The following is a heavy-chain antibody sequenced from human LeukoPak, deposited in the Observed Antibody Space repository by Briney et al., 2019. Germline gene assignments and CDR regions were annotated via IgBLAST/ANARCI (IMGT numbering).Heavy chain of an antibody. CDR2: IKQDGSEK. CDR1: GFTFSSYW. Sequence: PGRSLRLSCAASGFTFSSYWMSWVRQAPGKGLDWVANIKQDGSEKYYVDSVKGRFTISRDNAKNSLYLQMNSLRAEDTAVYYCARDKIVGATLLDYWGQGTLVTVSS. V-gene: IGHV3-7*01. CDR3: ARDKIVGATLLDY. J-gene: IGHJ4*02. D-gene: IGHD1-26*01.